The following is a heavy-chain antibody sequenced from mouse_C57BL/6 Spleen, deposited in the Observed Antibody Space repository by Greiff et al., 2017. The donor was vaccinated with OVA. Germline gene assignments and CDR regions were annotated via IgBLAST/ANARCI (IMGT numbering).Heavy chain of an antibody. Sequence: EVKLMESGPGLVKPSQSLSLTCSVTGYSITSGYYWNWIRQFPGNKLEWMGYISYDGSNNYNPSLKNRISITRDTSKNQFFLKLNSVTTEDTATYYCASGMVTTKNYAMDYWGQGTSVTVSS. CDR2: ISYDGSN. V-gene: IGHV3-6*01. J-gene: IGHJ4*01. CDR1: GYSITSGYY. D-gene: IGHD2-2*01. CDR3: ASGMVTTKNYAMDY.